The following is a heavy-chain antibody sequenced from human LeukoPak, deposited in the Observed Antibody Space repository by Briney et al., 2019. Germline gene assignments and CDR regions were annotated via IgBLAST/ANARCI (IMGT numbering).Heavy chain of an antibody. CDR2: IYSGGST. D-gene: IGHD6-19*01. V-gene: IGHV3-66*01. Sequence: PGGSLRLSCAASEFTVSSNYMSWVRQAPGKGLEWVSVIYSGGSTYYADSVKGRFTISRDNSKNTLYLQMNSLRAEDTAAYYCARGSTVAGTNDYWGQGTLVTVSS. CDR3: ARGSTVAGTNDY. J-gene: IGHJ4*02. CDR1: EFTVSSNY.